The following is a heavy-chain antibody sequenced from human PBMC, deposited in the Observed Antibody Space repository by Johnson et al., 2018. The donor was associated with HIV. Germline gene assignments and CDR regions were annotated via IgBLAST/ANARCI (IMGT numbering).Heavy chain of an antibody. Sequence: QVQLVESGGGVVQPGRSLRLSCAASGFTFSSYAMHWVRQAPGKGLEWVAVISSDGSNNYYADSVKGRLTISRDNSKNTLYLQMNSRTAGDRAVYYCARGSVFDIWGRGTMVTVSS. CDR3: ARGSVFDI. J-gene: IGHJ3*02. V-gene: IGHV3-30*04. CDR2: ISSDGSNN. D-gene: IGHD3-3*01. CDR1: GFTFSSYA.